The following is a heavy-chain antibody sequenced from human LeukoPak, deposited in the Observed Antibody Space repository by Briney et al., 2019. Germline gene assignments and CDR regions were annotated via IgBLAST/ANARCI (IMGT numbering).Heavy chain of an antibody. CDR1: GYTFTAYY. V-gene: IGHV1-46*01. Sequence: GGPVKVSCKASGYTFTAYYIHWVRQAPGQGLEWMGMINPRDGSTRTLQRFQGRLTMTRDTSTSTLYMGLSSLRSEDTATYFCARGADQEFDFWGQGTLVTVSS. J-gene: IGHJ4*02. CDR3: ARGADQEFDF. CDR2: INPRDGST.